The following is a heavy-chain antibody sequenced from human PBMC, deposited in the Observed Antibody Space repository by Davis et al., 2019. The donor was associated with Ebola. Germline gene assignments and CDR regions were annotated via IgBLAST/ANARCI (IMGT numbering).Heavy chain of an antibody. Sequence: GESLKISCAASGFTFSSYAMSWVRQAPGKGLEWVSAISGSGGSTYYADSVKGRFTISRDNSKNTLYLQMNSLRAEDTAVYYCARDQYCSSTSCYWGYYYYGMDVWGQGTTVTVSS. D-gene: IGHD2-2*01. CDR1: GFTFSSYA. J-gene: IGHJ6*02. CDR3: ARDQYCSSTSCYWGYYYYGMDV. CDR2: ISGSGGST. V-gene: IGHV3-23*01.